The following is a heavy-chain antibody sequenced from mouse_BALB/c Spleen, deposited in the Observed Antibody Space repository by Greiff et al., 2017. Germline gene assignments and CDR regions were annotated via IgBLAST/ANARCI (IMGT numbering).Heavy chain of an antibody. V-gene: IGHV1-20*02. CDR3: ARDYYGDY. Sequence: VQLQQSGPELVKPGASVKISCKASGYSFTGYFMNWVMQSHGKSLEWIGRINPYNGDTFYNQKFKGKATLTVDKSSSTAHMELRSLASEDSAVYYCARDYYGDYWGQGTTLTVSS. J-gene: IGHJ2*01. CDR2: INPYNGDT. CDR1: GYSFTGYF. D-gene: IGHD1-1*01.